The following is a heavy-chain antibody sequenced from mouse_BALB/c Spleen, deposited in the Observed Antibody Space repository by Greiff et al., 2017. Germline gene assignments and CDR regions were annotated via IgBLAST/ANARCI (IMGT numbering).Heavy chain of an antibody. CDR3: ARGGKLYAMDY. V-gene: IGHV1-14*01. J-gene: IGHJ4*01. CDR2: INPYNDGT. Sequence: EVKLQESGPELVKPGASVKMSCKASGYTFTSYVMHWVKQKPGQGLEWIGYINPYNDGTKYNEKFKGKATLTSDKSSSTAYMELSSLTSEDSAVYYCARGGKLYAMDYWGQGTSVTVSS. CDR1: GYTFTSYV. D-gene: IGHD2-1*01.